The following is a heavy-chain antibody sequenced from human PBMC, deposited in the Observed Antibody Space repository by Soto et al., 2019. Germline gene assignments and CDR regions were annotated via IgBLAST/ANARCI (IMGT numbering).Heavy chain of an antibody. Sequence: GGSQRLSSAASGVNFRNFGMNWVRQAPGKGLEWVSAISNSFSDGNTHYADSVKGRFTISRDNDKNTVFLEIDSLRAEDTAVYYCAKVFSPEGGNYFDHWGPGTLVTVSS. CDR2: ISNSFSDGNT. CDR3: AKVFSPEGGNYFDH. J-gene: IGHJ4*02. CDR1: GVNFRNFG. V-gene: IGHV3-23*01.